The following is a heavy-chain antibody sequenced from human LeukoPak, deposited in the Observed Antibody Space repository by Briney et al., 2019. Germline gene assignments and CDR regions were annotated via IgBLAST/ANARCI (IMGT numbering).Heavy chain of an antibody. V-gene: IGHV3-7*04. CDR1: GFPFSSYW. CDR3: ARVRTLRFDAFDI. D-gene: IGHD5-12*01. Sequence: GGSLRLSCAASGFPFSSYWMTWVRQAPGKGLEWVANIKQDGSEKYYVDSVKGRFTISRDNAKNSLYLQMNSLRAEDTAVYYCARVRTLRFDAFDIWGQGTMVTVSS. CDR2: IKQDGSEK. J-gene: IGHJ3*02.